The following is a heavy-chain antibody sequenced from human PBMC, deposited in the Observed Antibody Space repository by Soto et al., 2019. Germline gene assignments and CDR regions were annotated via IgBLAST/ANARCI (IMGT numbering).Heavy chain of an antibody. CDR3: ARGTMAV. CDR2: TSNDGSNT. Sequence: QVQLVESGGGVVQPGRSLRLSCAASAFTLSKFVMHWVRRAPGKGLEWVAVTSNDGSNTFYAGSVKGRFTISRDNSKSVVYLQMNSLRDEDTAVYYCARGTMAVWGRGTTVTVSS. J-gene: IGHJ6*02. V-gene: IGHV3-30-3*01. CDR1: AFTLSKFV.